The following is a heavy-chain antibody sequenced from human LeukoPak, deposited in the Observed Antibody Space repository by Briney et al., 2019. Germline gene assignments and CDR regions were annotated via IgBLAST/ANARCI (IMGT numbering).Heavy chain of an antibody. D-gene: IGHD6-13*01. CDR3: ARAGYSSSTRDYYYMDV. J-gene: IGHJ6*03. CDR1: GYTFTGYY. CDR2: INPNSGGT. V-gene: IGHV1-2*02. Sequence: ASVKVSCKASGYTFTGYYMHWVRQAPGQGLEWMGWINPNSGGTNYAQKFQGRVTMTRDTSISTAYMELSRLRSDDTAVYYCARAGYSSSTRDYYYMDVWGKGTTVTVSS.